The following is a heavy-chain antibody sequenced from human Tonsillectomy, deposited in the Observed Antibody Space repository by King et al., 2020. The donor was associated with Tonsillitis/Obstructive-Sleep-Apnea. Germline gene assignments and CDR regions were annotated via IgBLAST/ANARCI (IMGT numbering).Heavy chain of an antibody. J-gene: IGHJ5*02. CDR3: ARDQGCSSTSCHNWFDP. CDR1: GYTFTSYG. D-gene: IGHD2-2*01. CDR2: IRAYNGNA. Sequence: QLVQSGAEVKKPGASVKGSCKASGYTFTSYGISLVRQAPGQGLEWMGWIRAYNGNAHYAQKLQGRVTMTTDTSSSTAYMEMRSLRSDDTAVYYFARDQGCSSTSCHNWFDPWGQGTLVTVSS. V-gene: IGHV1-18*01.